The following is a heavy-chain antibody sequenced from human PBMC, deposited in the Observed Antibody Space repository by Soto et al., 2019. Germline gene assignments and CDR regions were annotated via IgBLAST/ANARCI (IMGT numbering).Heavy chain of an antibody. V-gene: IGHV4-61*01. Sequence: PSETLSLTCTVSGGSVSSGSYYWSWIRQPPGKGLEWIGYIYYSGSTNYNPSLKSRVTISVDTSKNQFSLKLSSVTAADTAVYYCARDYRGSSDYWGQGTLVTSPQ. J-gene: IGHJ4*02. D-gene: IGHD3-10*01. CDR1: GGSVSSGSYY. CDR2: IYYSGST. CDR3: ARDYRGSSDY.